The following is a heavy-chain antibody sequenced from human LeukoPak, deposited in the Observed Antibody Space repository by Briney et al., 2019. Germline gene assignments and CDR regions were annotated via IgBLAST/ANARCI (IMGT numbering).Heavy chain of an antibody. CDR1: GGSFSGYY. D-gene: IGHD4-17*01. V-gene: IGHV4-34*01. CDR3: ARFSSTVTTFDY. J-gene: IGHJ4*02. CDR2: MNHSGST. Sequence: PSETLSLTCAVYGGSFSGYYWSWIRQPPGKGLEWIGEMNHSGSTRYNPSLKSRVTISVDTSKNQFSLQLSSVTAADTAMYYCARFSSTVTTFDYWGQGTLVTVSS.